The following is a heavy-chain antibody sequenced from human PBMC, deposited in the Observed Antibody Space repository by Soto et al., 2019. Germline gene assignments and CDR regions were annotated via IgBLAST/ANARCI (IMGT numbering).Heavy chain of an antibody. CDR3: ARPASGAGITGTTQLRRGYYYGMDV. Sequence: ASVKVSCKASGGTFSSYAISWVRQAPGQGLEWMGGIIPIFGTANYAQKFQGRVTITADESTSTAYMELSSLRSEDTAVYYCARPASGAGITGTTQLRRGYYYGMDVWGQGTTVNVSS. V-gene: IGHV1-69*13. D-gene: IGHD1-7*01. CDR1: GGTFSSYA. J-gene: IGHJ6*02. CDR2: IIPIFGTA.